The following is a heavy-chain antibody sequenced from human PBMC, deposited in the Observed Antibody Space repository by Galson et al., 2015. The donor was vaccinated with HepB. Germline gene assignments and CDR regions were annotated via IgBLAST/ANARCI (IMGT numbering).Heavy chain of an antibody. J-gene: IGHJ5*02. CDR2: ISYDGSNK. CDR3: ARETPFYYGSGSPATGFDP. V-gene: IGHV3-30-3*01. CDR1: GFTFSSYA. Sequence: SLRLSCAASGFTFSSYAMHWVRQAPGKGLEWVAVISYDGSNKYYADSVKGRFTISRDNSKNTLYLQMNSLRAEDTAVYYCARETPFYYGSGSPATGFDPWGQGTLVTVSS. D-gene: IGHD3-10*01.